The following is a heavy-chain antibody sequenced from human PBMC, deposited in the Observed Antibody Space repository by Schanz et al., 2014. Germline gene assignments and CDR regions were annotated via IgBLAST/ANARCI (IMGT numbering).Heavy chain of an antibody. CDR3: ARKVVATIGGYYDN. CDR2: ISGSGGST. CDR1: GFTFSAYA. V-gene: IGHV3-23*04. D-gene: IGHD5-12*01. Sequence: EVQLVESGGGLVQPGGSLRLSCAASGFTFSAYAMTWVRQIPGKGLEWVSAISGSGGSTYYADSVRGRFTISRDNAENTLFLQMNSLRAEDTAVDYCARKVVATIGGYYDNWGQGTLVIVSS. J-gene: IGHJ4*02.